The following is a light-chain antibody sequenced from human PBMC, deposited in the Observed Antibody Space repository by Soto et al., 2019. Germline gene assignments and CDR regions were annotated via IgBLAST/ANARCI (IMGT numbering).Light chain of an antibody. CDR1: QSISSW. Sequence: DIQMTQSPSTLSASVGDRVTITCRASQSISSWLAWYQQKPGKAPKLLIYKASSLESGVPSRFSGSGSGTEFTLTISSLQPDDFATYYCQQYNSYLLTFGGGTRWIAN. V-gene: IGKV1-5*03. CDR2: KAS. CDR3: QQYNSYLLT. J-gene: IGKJ4*01.